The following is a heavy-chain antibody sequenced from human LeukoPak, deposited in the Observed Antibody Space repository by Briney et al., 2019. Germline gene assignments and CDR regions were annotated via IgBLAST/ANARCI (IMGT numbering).Heavy chain of an antibody. J-gene: IGHJ4*02. V-gene: IGHV4-34*01. D-gene: IGHD6-19*01. CDR2: INHSGST. CDR3: ARHENPSGWPDY. CDR1: GGSFSGYY. Sequence: SETLSLTCTVYGGSFSGYYWSWIRQPPGQGLEWVGEINHSGSTNYNPSLKSRVTISVDTSKNQFSLKLSSVTAADTAVYYCARHENPSGWPDYWGQGTLVTVSS.